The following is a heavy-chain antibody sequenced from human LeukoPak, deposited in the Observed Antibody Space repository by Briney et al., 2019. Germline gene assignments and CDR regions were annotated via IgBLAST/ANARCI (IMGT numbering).Heavy chain of an antibody. J-gene: IGHJ4*02. V-gene: IGHV3-23*01. CDR1: GFTFSSYA. D-gene: IGHD6-6*01. CDR3: AREGSSLDY. Sequence: GGPLRLSCAASGFTFSSYAMSWVRQAPGKGLECVSTISGSGGSTYYTDSVKGRFTISRDNSKNMLFLQMNSLRAEDTAVYYCAREGSSLDYWGQGTLVTVSS. CDR2: ISGSGGST.